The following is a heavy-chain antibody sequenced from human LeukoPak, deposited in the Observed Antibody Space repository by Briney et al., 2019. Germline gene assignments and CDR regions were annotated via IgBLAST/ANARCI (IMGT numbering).Heavy chain of an antibody. Sequence: ASVKVSCKASGYTFTGYYMHWVRQAPGQGLEWMGWINPNSGGTNYAQKFQGRVTMTRDTSISTAYMELRSLTSDDTAVYFCARDPMKGDLSVYYHYYYMDVWGQGTAVTVSS. CDR3: ARDPMKGDLSVYYHYYYMDV. D-gene: IGHD5/OR15-5a*01. CDR2: INPNSGGT. V-gene: IGHV1-2*02. CDR1: GYTFTGYY. J-gene: IGHJ6*03.